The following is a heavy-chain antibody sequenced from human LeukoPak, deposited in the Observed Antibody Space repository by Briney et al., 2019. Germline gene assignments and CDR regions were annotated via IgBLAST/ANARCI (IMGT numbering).Heavy chain of an antibody. CDR2: IKQDESEK. Sequence: PGGSLRLSCAASGFTFSNYEMNWVRQAPGKGLEWVANIKQDESEKYYVDSVKGRFTISRDNAKNSLYLQMNSLRAEDTAVYYCARGVRDFDYWGQGTLVTVSS. J-gene: IGHJ4*02. CDR1: GFTFSNYE. CDR3: ARGVRDFDY. V-gene: IGHV3-7*01.